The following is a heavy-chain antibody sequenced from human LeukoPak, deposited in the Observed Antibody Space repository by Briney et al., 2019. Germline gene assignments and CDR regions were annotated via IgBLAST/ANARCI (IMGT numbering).Heavy chain of an antibody. J-gene: IGHJ4*02. V-gene: IGHV4-38-2*02. Sequence: SETLSLTCTVSGYSISSGYYWGWIRQPPGKGLERIGRIYHSGSTYYNPSLKSRVTISVDTSKNQFSLKLSSVTAADTAVYYCARAIHRVVPAAPWRVGFDYWGQGTLVTVSS. CDR2: IYHSGST. CDR1: GYSISSGYY. D-gene: IGHD2-2*01. CDR3: ARAIHRVVPAAPWRVGFDY.